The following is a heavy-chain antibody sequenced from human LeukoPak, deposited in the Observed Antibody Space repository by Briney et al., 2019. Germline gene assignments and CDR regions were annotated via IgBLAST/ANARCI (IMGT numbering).Heavy chain of an antibody. CDR1: GGSISSYY. CDR3: ARVRQDILTGSKHDAFDI. CDR2: IYYSGST. V-gene: IGHV4-59*01. D-gene: IGHD3-9*01. Sequence: SETLSLTCTVSGGSISSYYWSWIRQPPGKGLEWIGYIYYSGSTNYNPSLKSRVTISVDTSKNQFSLKLSSVTAADTAVYYCARVRQDILTGSKHDAFDIWGQGTMVTVSS. J-gene: IGHJ3*02.